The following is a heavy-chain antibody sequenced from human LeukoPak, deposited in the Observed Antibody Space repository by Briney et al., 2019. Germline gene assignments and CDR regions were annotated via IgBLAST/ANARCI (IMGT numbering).Heavy chain of an antibody. Sequence: GSLRLSCAASGFTVSSNYMSWVRQAPGKGLEWVSVIYSGGYTYYADSVEGRFTISRDSSKNTLFLQMNSLRVEDTALYYCARAPLGVGYSFDVWGQGTMVTVSS. D-gene: IGHD2-21*01. V-gene: IGHV3-66*01. CDR2: IYSGGYT. CDR1: GFTVSSNY. J-gene: IGHJ3*01. CDR3: ARAPLGVGYSFDV.